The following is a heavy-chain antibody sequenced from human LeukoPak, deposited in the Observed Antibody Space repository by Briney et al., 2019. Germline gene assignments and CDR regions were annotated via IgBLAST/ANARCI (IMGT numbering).Heavy chain of an antibody. D-gene: IGHD3-10*01. CDR2: IYHTGNT. V-gene: IGHV4-39*01. CDR3: ARQDGSGSSPKFDY. Sequence: SETLSLTCTLSGGSMSSVNDYWGWIRQPPGRGLEWIGSIYHTGNTYYNPSLKSRLTISVDTSKNQFSPKLSSVTAADTAVYYCARQDGSGSSPKFDYWGQGILVTVSS. CDR1: GGSMSSVNDY. J-gene: IGHJ4*02.